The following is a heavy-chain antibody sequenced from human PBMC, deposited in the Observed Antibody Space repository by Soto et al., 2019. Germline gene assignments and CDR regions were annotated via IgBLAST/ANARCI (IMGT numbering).Heavy chain of an antibody. CDR3: ARSKIAVAGTGEFDY. V-gene: IGHV3-21*01. D-gene: IGHD6-19*01. CDR1: GFSFSFYT. J-gene: IGHJ4*02. CDR2: ISSRSTHI. Sequence: GGSLRLSCAASGFSFSFYTMNWVRQPPGRGLEWVSSISSRSTHIYYADSVKGRFTISRDNAENSLYLQMNSLRAEDTAVYYCARSKIAVAGTGEFDYWGQGTLVTVSS.